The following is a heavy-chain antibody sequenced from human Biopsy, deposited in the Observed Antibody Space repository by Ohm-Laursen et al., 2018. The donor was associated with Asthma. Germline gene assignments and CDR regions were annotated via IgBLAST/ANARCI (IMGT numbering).Heavy chain of an antibody. CDR3: ARQKVVAAEGPFDM. Sequence: TPSLTCTVSGGSISSNFYSWGWIPPPPGKGLVGIGNISKSGQFYYTLTIKIRVTISVDTSKNQFSLQLGSVTAADTAVYYCARQKVVAAEGPFDMWGQGTTVTVSS. D-gene: IGHD2-15*01. V-gene: IGHV4-39*01. J-gene: IGHJ6*02. CDR2: ISKSGQF. CDR1: GGSISSNFYS.